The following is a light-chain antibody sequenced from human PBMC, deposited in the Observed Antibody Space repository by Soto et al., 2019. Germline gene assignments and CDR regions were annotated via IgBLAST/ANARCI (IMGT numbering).Light chain of an antibody. CDR1: SSDVGGYNY. Sequence: QSALTQPASVSGSPGQSITISCTGTSSDVGGYNYVSWYQQHTGKAPNLMIYDVSNRPSWVSKRFSGAKSGNTASLTISGLPAEDEAGYCCSLYTSSSTLGVVFGGGTQLTAL. CDR2: DVS. V-gene: IGLV2-14*01. J-gene: IGLJ2*01. CDR3: SLYTSSSTLGVV.